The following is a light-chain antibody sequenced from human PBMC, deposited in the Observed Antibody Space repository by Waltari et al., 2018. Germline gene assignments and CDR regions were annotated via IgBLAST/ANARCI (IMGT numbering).Light chain of an antibody. V-gene: IGLV3-21*04. Sequence: SYVLTQPPSVSVAPGKTASISCGGNNIGSKSVHWYQQKPGQAPVLVISYDSDRPSGNPYRVSGSTPVNTTTLTISRVEAGDEAYYYCQVWDSSSDHWVFGGGTKRTVL. CDR1: NIGSKS. CDR2: YDS. CDR3: QVWDSSSDHWV. J-gene: IGLJ3*02.